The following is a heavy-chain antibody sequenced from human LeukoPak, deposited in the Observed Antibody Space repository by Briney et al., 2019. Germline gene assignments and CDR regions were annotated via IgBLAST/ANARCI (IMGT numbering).Heavy chain of an antibody. V-gene: IGHV3-21*01. CDR3: SGDRPPPRWSTSYYYYGMDV. CDR1: GFTFSSYS. D-gene: IGHD5/OR15-5a*01. J-gene: IGHJ6*02. CDR2: ISSSSSYI. Sequence: GGSLRLSCAASGFTFSSYSMNWVRQAPGKGLEWVSSISSSSSYIYYADSVKGRFTISRDNAKNSLYLQMNSLRAEDTAVYYFSGDRPPPRWSTSYYYYGMDVWGQGTTVTVSS.